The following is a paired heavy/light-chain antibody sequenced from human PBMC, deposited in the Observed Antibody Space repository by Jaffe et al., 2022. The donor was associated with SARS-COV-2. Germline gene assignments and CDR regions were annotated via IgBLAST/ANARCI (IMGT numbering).Heavy chain of an antibody. CDR3: ASQGGSQRFTRYY. CDR2: ISTSSAYI. D-gene: IGHD1-26*01. V-gene: IGHV3-21*01. Sequence: EVQLVESGGGLVKPGGSLRLSCAASGFSFSTYSMNWVRQAPGKGLEWVSSISTSSAYIYYADSVKGRFTVSRDNSKNSLYLQMNSLRAEDTAVYYCASQGGSQRFTRYYWGQGTLVTVSS. CDR1: GFSFSTYS. J-gene: IGHJ4*02.
Light chain of an antibody. J-gene: IGKJ4*01. CDR1: QDITNY. CDR3: QQYDNLPLT. CDR2: ETS. Sequence: DIQMTQSPTSLSASVGDRVTITCQASQDITNYLNWYQQKPGKAPKLLIYETSNLETGVPSRFSGSGSGTDFTFTINSLQPEDIATYYCQQYDNLPLTFGGGTKVEIK. V-gene: IGKV1-33*01.